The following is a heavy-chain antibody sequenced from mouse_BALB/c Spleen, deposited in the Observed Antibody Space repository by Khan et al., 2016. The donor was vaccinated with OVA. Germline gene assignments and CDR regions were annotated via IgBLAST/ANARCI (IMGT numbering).Heavy chain of an antibody. CDR2: IWSDGST. D-gene: IGHD2-10*01. J-gene: IGHJ4*01. V-gene: IGHV2-6-1*01. CDR1: GFSLTNYG. Sequence: VQLVESGPGLVAPSQSLSITCTISGFSLTNYGVHWVRQSPGKGLEWLVVIWSDGSTTYNSALKSRLTISKDNSESQVFLKMNSLQTDDTAMYFCARQPYYHYNIMDYWGQGTSVTVSS. CDR3: ARQPYYHYNIMDY.